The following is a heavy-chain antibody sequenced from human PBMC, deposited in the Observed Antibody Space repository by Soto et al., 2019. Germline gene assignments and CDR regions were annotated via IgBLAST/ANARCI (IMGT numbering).Heavy chain of an antibody. Sequence: GGSLRLSCAASGFTFSGSAMHWVRQASGKGLEWVGRIRSKANSYATAYAASVKGRFTISRDDSKNTAYLQMNSLKTEDTAVYYCTRQRLYDTLDRAPYYYYGMDVWGQGTTVTVSS. J-gene: IGHJ6*02. D-gene: IGHD3-9*01. CDR3: TRQRLYDTLDRAPYYYYGMDV. CDR2: IRSKANSYAT. V-gene: IGHV3-73*01. CDR1: GFTFSGSA.